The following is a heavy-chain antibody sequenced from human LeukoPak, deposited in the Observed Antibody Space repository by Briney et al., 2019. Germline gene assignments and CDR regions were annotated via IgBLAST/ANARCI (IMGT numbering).Heavy chain of an antibody. J-gene: IGHJ3*02. V-gene: IGHV4-39*07. D-gene: IGHD6-13*01. Sequence: SETLSLTCTVSGGSINNNIHYWGWIRQPPGKGLEWIGTIFYSGQTYYNPSLKSRVTISVDTSKSQFSLKLRSVTAADTAVYYCARDREQQLVRFYNAFDIWGQGTMVTVSS. CDR2: IFYSGQT. CDR1: GGSINNNIHY. CDR3: ARDREQQLVRFYNAFDI.